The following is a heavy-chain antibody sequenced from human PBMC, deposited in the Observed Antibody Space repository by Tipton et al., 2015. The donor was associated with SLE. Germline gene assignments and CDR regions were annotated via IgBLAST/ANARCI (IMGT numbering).Heavy chain of an antibody. J-gene: IGHJ4*02. CDR3: ARRDFLTGYLDY. CDR2: VYYSGTT. CDR1: GASVSSNRYY. D-gene: IGHD3-9*01. V-gene: IGHV4-39*07. Sequence: TLSLTCTVSGASVSSNRYYWAWIRQPSGKGLEYIGSVYYSGTTNYNPSLKSRVTMSVDTSNNQFSLKLTSVTAADTAVYYCARRDFLTGYLDYWGQGTLVTVSS.